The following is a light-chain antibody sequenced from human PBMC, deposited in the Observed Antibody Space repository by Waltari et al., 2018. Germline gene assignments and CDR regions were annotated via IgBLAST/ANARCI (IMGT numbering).Light chain of an antibody. J-gene: IGLJ1*01. CDR2: QDR. Sequence: SYELTQPPSVSVSPGQTASITCSGDKLGDKYASWYQQKAGQSPVLIIYQDRKRPSGIPERFSGFNSGNTATLTISGTQAMDEADYYCQAWDSSTGVFGTGTKVTVL. CDR1: KLGDKY. V-gene: IGLV3-1*01. CDR3: QAWDSSTGV.